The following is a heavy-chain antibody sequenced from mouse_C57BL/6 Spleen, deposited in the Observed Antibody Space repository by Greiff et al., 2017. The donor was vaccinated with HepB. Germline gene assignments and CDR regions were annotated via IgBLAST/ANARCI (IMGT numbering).Heavy chain of an antibody. CDR2: ISDGGSYT. D-gene: IGHD6-1*01. CDR3: ARTQPHGGYAMDY. J-gene: IGHJ4*01. V-gene: IGHV5-4*03. CDR1: GFTFSSYA. Sequence: EVKVVESGGGLVKPGGSLKLSCAASGFTFSSYAMSWVRQTPEKRLEWVATISDGGSYTYYPDNVKGRFTISRDNAKNNLYLQMSHLKSEDTAMYYCARTQPHGGYAMDYWGQGTSVTVSS.